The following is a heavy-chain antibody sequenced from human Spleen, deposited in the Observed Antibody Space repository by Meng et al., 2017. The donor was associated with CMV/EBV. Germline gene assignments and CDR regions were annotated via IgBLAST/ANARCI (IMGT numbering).Heavy chain of an antibody. J-gene: IGHJ5*02. CDR3: ARVGPTGWFDP. Sequence: CTVVCGSISSAGYHWIWIRQPPGKGLEYLGYIHHSGNTYYNPSFKSRLAMSVDTSKNQFSLRVNSMTVADTAVYFCARVGPTGWFDPWGQGTLVTVSS. CDR2: IHHSGNT. D-gene: IGHD1-1*01. CDR1: CGSISSAGYH. V-gene: IGHV4-30-4*08.